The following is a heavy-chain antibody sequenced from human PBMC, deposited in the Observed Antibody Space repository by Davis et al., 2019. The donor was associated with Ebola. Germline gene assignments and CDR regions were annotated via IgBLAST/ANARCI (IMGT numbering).Heavy chain of an antibody. V-gene: IGHV4-59*12. CDR1: GGSISSYY. J-gene: IGHJ6*02. D-gene: IGHD4-11*01. CDR2: IYYSGST. Sequence: GSLRLSCTVSGGSISSYYWSWIRQPPGKGLEWIGYIYYSGSTNYNPSLKSRVTISVDTSKNQFSLKLSSVTAADTAVYYCARVPVDYKYYYGTDVWGQGTTVTVSS. CDR3: ARVPVDYKYYYGTDV.